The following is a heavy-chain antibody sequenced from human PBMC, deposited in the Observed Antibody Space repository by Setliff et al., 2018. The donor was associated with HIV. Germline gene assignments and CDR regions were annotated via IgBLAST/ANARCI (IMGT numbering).Heavy chain of an antibody. J-gene: IGHJ6*02. V-gene: IGHV1-69*10. CDR2: VIPILRVA. Sequence: GASVKVSCKASGGTFSSYAITWVRQAPGQGLEWMGEVIPILRVARYAQRFQDRVSITADKSSTTSYMELSSLKSEDTAVYYCARNLVVVAPTVDYIGMDVWGQGTTVTVSS. CDR1: GGTFSSYA. D-gene: IGHD2-15*01. CDR3: ARNLVVVAPTVDYIGMDV.